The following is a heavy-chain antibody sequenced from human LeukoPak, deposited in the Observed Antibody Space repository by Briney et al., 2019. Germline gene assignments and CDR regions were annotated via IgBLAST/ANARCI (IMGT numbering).Heavy chain of an antibody. J-gene: IGHJ4*02. CDR1: GFTFSSYE. CDR3: ARKHIAVAGTVTYYFDY. CDR2: ISSSGSTI. V-gene: IGHV3-48*03. D-gene: IGHD6-19*01. Sequence: PGGSLRLSCAASGFTFSSYEMNWVRQAPGKGLEWVSYISSSGSTIYYADSVKGRFTISRDSAKNSLYLQMNSLRAEDTAVYYCARKHIAVAGTVTYYFDYWGQGTLVTVSS.